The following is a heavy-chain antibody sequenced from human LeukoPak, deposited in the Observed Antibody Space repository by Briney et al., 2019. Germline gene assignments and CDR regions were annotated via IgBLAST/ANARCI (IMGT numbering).Heavy chain of an antibody. J-gene: IGHJ4*02. CDR2: IYYSGST. CDR3: ARRRYYDSSCCFNY. CDR1: GGSISSSSYY. D-gene: IGHD3-22*01. Sequence: SDTLSLTCTVSGGSISSSSYYWGWLRQPPGKGLEWIGSIYYSGSTYYNPSLKSRFTISVDTSKNQFSLKLSSVTAADTAVYYCARRRYYDSSCCFNYWGQGTLVTVSS. V-gene: IGHV4-39*01.